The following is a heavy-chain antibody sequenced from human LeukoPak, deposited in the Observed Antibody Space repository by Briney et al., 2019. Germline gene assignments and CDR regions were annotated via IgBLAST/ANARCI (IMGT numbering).Heavy chain of an antibody. D-gene: IGHD3-22*01. CDR1: GYTFTGYY. CDR3: GQYYYDSSGYYDAFDI. J-gene: IGHJ3*02. V-gene: IGHV1-2*06. CDR2: INPNSGRT. Sequence: ASEKVSCKASGYTFTGYYMHWVGQAPGQGLEWMGRINPNSGRTNYSHKFQGTFTMTRDTSISTAYMELSRLRSDDTAVYYCGQYYYDSSGYYDAFDIWGQGTMVTVSS.